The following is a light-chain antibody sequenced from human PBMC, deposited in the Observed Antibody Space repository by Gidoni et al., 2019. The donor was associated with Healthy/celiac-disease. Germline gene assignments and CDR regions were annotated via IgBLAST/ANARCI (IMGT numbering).Light chain of an antibody. CDR2: EVS. J-gene: IGLJ3*02. Sequence: QSALTQPASVSGSPGQSITISCTGTSSDVGSYKLVSWYQQHPGTAPTLMIYEVSKRPSGVSNRFSGSKSGNTASLTISGLQAEDEADYYCCSYAGSSTWVFGGGTKLTVL. CDR1: SSDVGSYKL. V-gene: IGLV2-23*02. CDR3: CSYAGSSTWV.